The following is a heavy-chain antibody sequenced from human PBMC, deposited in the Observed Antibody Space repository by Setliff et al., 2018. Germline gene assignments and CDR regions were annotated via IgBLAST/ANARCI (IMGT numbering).Heavy chain of an antibody. CDR2: INPGGGSA. J-gene: IGHJ4*02. Sequence: ASVKVSCKASGYTFNNYGIIWVRQAPGQGLEWMGIINPGGGSASIVEKFQGRVAMTSDTSTSTFYMEVNILRSDDTAVYYCARGGMAAANRKGVFEYWGQGTLVTVSS. CDR3: ARGGMAAANRKGVFEY. D-gene: IGHD6-13*01. V-gene: IGHV1-46*02. CDR1: GYTFNNYG.